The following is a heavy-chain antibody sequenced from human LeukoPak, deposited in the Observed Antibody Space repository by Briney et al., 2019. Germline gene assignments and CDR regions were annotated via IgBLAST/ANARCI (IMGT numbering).Heavy chain of an antibody. V-gene: IGHV3-11*04. CDR2: ISSSGSTI. CDR3: ARGRDGYNSGAFDI. Sequence: GGSLRLSCAASGFTFSDYYMSWIRQAPGKGLEWVSYISSSGSTIYYADSVKGRFPISRESANKALYLQMNSLRDEDTAGYACARGRDGYNSGAFDIWGQGTMVTVSS. J-gene: IGHJ3*02. CDR1: GFTFSDYY. D-gene: IGHD5-24*01.